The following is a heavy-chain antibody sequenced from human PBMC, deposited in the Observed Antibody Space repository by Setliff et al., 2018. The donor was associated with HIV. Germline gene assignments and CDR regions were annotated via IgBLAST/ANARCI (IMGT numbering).Heavy chain of an antibody. CDR1: GYSLTSYS. CDR2: INTNTGNP. Sequence: ASVKVSCKASGYSLTSYSINWVRQAPGQGLEWMGYINTNTGNPTYAQGFTGRFVFSVDTPVSTAYLQIFSLKAEDTAVHYCTRDHTPPPNYDFWSGQIDLRNIFYYMDVWGTGSPVTVSS. CDR3: TRDHTPPPNYDFWSGQIDLRNIFYYMDV. D-gene: IGHD3-3*01. J-gene: IGHJ6*03. V-gene: IGHV7-4-1*01.